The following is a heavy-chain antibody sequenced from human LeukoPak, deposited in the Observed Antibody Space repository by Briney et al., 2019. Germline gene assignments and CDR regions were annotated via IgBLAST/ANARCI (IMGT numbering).Heavy chain of an antibody. J-gene: IGHJ4*02. CDR3: ARDPRSYGSGSYYNRDY. D-gene: IGHD3-10*01. CDR2: IYYSGST. CDR1: GGSISSGDYY. V-gene: IGHV4-30-4*08. Sequence: SETLSLTCTVSGGSISSGDYYWSWIRQPPGKGLEWIGYIYYSGSTYYNPSLKSRVTISVDTSKNQFSLKLSSVTAADTAVYYCARDPRSYGSGSYYNRDYWGQGTLVTVSS.